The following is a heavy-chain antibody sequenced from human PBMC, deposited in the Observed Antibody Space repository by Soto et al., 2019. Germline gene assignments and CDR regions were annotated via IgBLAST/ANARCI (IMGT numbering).Heavy chain of an antibody. CDR2: IYYGGSI. CDR3: ARASTPQQLTWFAP. J-gene: IGHJ5*02. V-gene: IGHV4-59*01. D-gene: IGHD6-13*01. CDR1: GGSISSGY. Sequence: SETLSLTCSVSGGSISSGYWTWIRQPPGKGLEWIGYIYYGGSINYNPSLKSRVIISVDTAKNQFSLRLSSVSAADTAVYYCARASTPQQLTWFAPWGRGSLVIVSS.